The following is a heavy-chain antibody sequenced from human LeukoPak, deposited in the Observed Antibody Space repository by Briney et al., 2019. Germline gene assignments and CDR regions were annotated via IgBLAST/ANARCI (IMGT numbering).Heavy chain of an antibody. Sequence: ASVKVSCKASGYTFSRYGIGWVRQAPGQGLEWMGWISGYNGHPKYAQYFQDRLTLTTDTSTRTAYMELRSLRSDDTAVYYCASSDPLYSSSWYFRTAAFDYWGQGTLVTVSS. CDR3: ASSDPLYSSSWYFRTAAFDY. J-gene: IGHJ4*02. CDR1: GYTFSRYG. D-gene: IGHD6-13*01. CDR2: ISGYNGHP. V-gene: IGHV1-18*01.